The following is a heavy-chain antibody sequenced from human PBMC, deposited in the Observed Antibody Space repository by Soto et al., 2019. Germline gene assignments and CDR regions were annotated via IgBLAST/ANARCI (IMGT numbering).Heavy chain of an antibody. CDR1: GYAFTNYN. V-gene: IGHV1-46*01. J-gene: IGHJ4*02. D-gene: IGHD1-26*01. CDR2: VNPNRGTA. CDR3: ARIASPGKTLFDY. Sequence: GASVKVSCKASGYAFTNYNIHWVRQAPGQGLQWMGEVNPNRGTAGYAETFQGRVTMTRNASTRTVYMVLTSLTPEDTAIYYCARIASPGKTLFDYWGQGILVTVSS.